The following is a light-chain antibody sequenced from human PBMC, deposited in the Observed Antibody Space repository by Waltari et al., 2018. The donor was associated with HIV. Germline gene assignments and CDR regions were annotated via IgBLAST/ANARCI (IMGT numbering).Light chain of an antibody. V-gene: IGKV1-5*03. CDR1: QSISSW. J-gene: IGKJ2*01. Sequence: DIQMTQSPSTLSASVGDRVHITCRARQSISSWLAWYQQKTGKAPNLLIYKASRLESWVPSRFSGSGSGTEFTLTISSLQPDDFATYYFQQYHSYPYTFGQGTKLEIK. CDR3: QQYHSYPYT. CDR2: KAS.